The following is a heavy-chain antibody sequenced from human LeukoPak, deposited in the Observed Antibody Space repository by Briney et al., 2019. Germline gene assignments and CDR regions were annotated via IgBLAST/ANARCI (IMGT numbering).Heavy chain of an antibody. D-gene: IGHD6-25*01. V-gene: IGHV3-30*04. CDR1: GFTFSSYA. CDR2: ISYDGRHK. Sequence: GGSLRLSCAASGFTFSSYAMHWVRQAPGKGLEWVAVISYDGRHKYYAESVKGRFTISRDDSKNTLYLRMNSLRADDTAVYYCARGPDIAATGHLFDYWGQGTLVTVSS. CDR3: ARGPDIAATGHLFDY. J-gene: IGHJ4*02.